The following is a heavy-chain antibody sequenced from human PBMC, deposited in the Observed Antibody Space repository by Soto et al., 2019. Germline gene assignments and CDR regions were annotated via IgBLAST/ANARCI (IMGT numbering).Heavy chain of an antibody. J-gene: IGHJ5*02. CDR1: GGTFSSFA. V-gene: IGHV1-69*01. CDR3: ARGDTTQLLRGGFDT. D-gene: IGHD2-2*01. CDR2: IIPIFGRT. Sequence: QVQLVQSGAEVKKPGSSVNVSCKASGGTFSSFAFSWVRQAPGQGLEWMGDIIPIFGRTHYAQKFQGRVTITADESTFTAYMELSSLTSDDTAVYYCARGDTTQLLRGGFDTWGQGTLVIVSS.